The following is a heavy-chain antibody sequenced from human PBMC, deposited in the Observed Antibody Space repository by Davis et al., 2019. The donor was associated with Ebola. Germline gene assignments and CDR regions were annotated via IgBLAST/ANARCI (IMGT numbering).Heavy chain of an antibody. J-gene: IGHJ3*02. V-gene: IGHV3-30*18. D-gene: IGHD3-22*01. CDR3: AKGSSGYLLLGAFDI. CDR1: GFTFRSYG. Sequence: GESLKISCAASGFTFRSYGMHWVRQAPGKGLEWVAVISYDGSNKYYADSVKGRFTISRDNSKNTLYLQMNSLRAEDTAVYYCAKGSSGYLLLGAFDIWGQGTMVTVSS. CDR2: ISYDGSNK.